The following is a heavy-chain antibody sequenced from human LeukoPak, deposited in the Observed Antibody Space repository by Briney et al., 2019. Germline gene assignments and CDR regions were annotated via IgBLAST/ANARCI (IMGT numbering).Heavy chain of an antibody. CDR1: GFTLRMSA. Sequence: SGGSLRLSCATSGFTLRMSATHWVRLPPGKGLDWVAVISLEGVNKFYADSVKGRFSISRDHSKNTLYLQMNSLGLDDTAVYFCARGRAGIAAPGFDYWGRGTLVTVSS. CDR2: ISLEGVNK. J-gene: IGHJ4*02. V-gene: IGHV3-30-3*01. D-gene: IGHD6-13*01. CDR3: ARGRAGIAAPGFDY.